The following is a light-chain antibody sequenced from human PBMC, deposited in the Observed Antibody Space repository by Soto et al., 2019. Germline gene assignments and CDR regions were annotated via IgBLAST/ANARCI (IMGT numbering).Light chain of an antibody. CDR3: QQYGTSEII. Sequence: IVLTQSPGTLSLSPWESATLSCRTSQSVSNTYVAWYQQKPGQAPRLLIYDTSSRVTGIPDRFSGSGSGTDFTLTISRLEPEDFAVFYCQQYGTSEIIFGQGTRLEIK. CDR2: DTS. V-gene: IGKV3-20*01. CDR1: QSVSNTY. J-gene: IGKJ5*01.